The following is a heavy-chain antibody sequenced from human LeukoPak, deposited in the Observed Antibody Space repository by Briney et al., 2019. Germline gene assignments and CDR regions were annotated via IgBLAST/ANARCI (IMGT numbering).Heavy chain of an antibody. Sequence: GGSLRLSCAASGFTFRSYAMHWVRQAPGKGLEYVSAISRIGDTTYYANSVKGIFTISRDDSKSTLYLQMGSLRAEDMAVYYCARDERGGGSYSLAFNIWGQGTMVT. D-gene: IGHD1-26*01. V-gene: IGHV3-64*01. CDR1: GFTFRSYA. CDR2: ISRIGDTT. CDR3: ARDERGGGSYSLAFNI. J-gene: IGHJ3*02.